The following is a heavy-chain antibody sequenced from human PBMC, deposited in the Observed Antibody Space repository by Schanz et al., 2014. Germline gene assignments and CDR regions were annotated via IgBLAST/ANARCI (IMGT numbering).Heavy chain of an antibody. V-gene: IGHV1-18*01. D-gene: IGHD5-12*01. Sequence: QILLVQPGPEVKKPGASVTVSCKASGYDFHIYAYSWVRQAPGQGLEWMGWINGYNGHTLYAQKFQGRVTMTTDTSTSTSYMELTSLRFDDTAVYYCARDFSAYVGNYFDYWGQGTLVNASS. CDR3: ARDFSAYVGNYFDY. J-gene: IGHJ4*02. CDR1: GYDFHIYA. CDR2: INGYNGHT.